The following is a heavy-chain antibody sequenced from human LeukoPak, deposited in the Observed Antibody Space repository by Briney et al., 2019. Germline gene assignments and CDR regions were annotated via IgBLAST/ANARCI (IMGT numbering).Heavy chain of an antibody. CDR1: GFTFSSYA. Sequence: PGGSLRLSCAASGFTFSSYAMSWVRQAPGKGLEWVAVISYDASNENYADSVKGRFTISRDNSKNALYLQMNSLRTEDTAIYYCAKDTFYHDSSGYYTFDYWGQGTLVTVSS. CDR2: ISYDASNE. CDR3: AKDTFYHDSSGYYTFDY. D-gene: IGHD3-22*01. V-gene: IGHV3-30*18. J-gene: IGHJ4*02.